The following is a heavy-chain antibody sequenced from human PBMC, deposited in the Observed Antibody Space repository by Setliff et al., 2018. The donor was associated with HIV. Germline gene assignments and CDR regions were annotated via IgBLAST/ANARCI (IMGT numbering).Heavy chain of an antibody. Sequence: ASVKVSCKPSGYTFTNYDINWVRQAAGQGLEWMGWMNPDSRNTGYAQRFEGSVTMTWDTSISTAYMELNNVKFEDTAVYYCARAQTDYDDRGRRSHYYIDVWARGATVTVSS. J-gene: IGHJ6*03. CDR1: GYTFTNYD. CDR2: MNPDSRNT. CDR3: ARAQTDYDDRGRRSHYYIDV. D-gene: IGHD3-16*01. V-gene: IGHV1-8*02.